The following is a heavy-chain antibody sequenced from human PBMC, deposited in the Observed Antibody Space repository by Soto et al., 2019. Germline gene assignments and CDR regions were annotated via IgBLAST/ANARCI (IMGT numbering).Heavy chain of an antibody. D-gene: IGHD3-3*01. CDR1: GGSFSGYY. Sequence: SETLSLTCAVYGGSFSGYYWSWIRQPPGKGLEWIGEINHSGSTNYNPSLKSRVTISVDTSKNQFSLKLSSVTAAYTAVYYGARVPRITIFGVVSNFDYWGQGTLVTVSS. CDR3: ARVPRITIFGVVSNFDY. CDR2: INHSGST. V-gene: IGHV4-34*01. J-gene: IGHJ4*02.